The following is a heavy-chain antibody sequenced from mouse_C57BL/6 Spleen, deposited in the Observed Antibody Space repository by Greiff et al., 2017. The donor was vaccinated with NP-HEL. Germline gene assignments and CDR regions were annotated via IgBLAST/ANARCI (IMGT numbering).Heavy chain of an antibody. Sequence: QVQLQQPGAELVMPGASVKLSCKASGYTFTSYWMHWVKQRPGQGLEWIGEIDPSVSYTNYNQKFKGKSTLTVDKSSSTAYMQLSSLTSEDSAVYYCARGPPYGNYVDYWGQGTTLTVSS. V-gene: IGHV1-69*01. CDR3: ARGPPYGNYVDY. CDR1: GYTFTSYW. D-gene: IGHD2-1*01. CDR2: IDPSVSYT. J-gene: IGHJ2*01.